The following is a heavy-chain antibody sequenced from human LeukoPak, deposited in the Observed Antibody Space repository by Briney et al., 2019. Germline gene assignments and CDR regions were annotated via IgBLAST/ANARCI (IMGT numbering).Heavy chain of an antibody. D-gene: IGHD4-23*01. CDR3: ARKLGERPLVT. J-gene: IGHJ4*02. V-gene: IGHV4-38-2*02. CDR1: GYSISSGYY. Sequence: SETLSLTCTVSGYSISSGYYWGWIRQPPGKGLEWIGSIYHSGSTYYNPSLKSRVTISVDTSKNQFSLKLSSVTAADTAVYYCARKLGERPLVTWGQGTLVTVSS. CDR2: IYHSGST.